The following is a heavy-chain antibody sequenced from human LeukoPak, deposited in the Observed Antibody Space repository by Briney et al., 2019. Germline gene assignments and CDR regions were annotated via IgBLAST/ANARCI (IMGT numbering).Heavy chain of an antibody. D-gene: IGHD2-2*01. CDR2: ISGNNDNP. Sequence: ASVKVSCKASGNTFSGYYIHLVRRAPGQGLEWMAWISGNNDNPNYGQKFQGRFTVTTDSSTSTAYMELRNLRSDDTAVYYCARDGSSTGDRWGRGSVVTVSS. V-gene: IGHV1-18*04. CDR3: ARDGSSTGDR. CDR1: GNTFSGYY. J-gene: IGHJ4*02.